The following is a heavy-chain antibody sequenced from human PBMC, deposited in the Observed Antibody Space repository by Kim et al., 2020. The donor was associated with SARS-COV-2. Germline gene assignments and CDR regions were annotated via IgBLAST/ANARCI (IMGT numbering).Heavy chain of an antibody. Sequence: GGSLRLSCAASGFTFSSYAMHWVRQAPGKGLEWVAVISYDGSNKYYADSVKGRFTISRDNSKNTLYLQMNSLRAEDTAVYYCAREKKAVQRGRGMDVWGQGTTVTVSS. CDR3: AREKKAVQRGRGMDV. CDR2: ISYDGSNK. D-gene: IGHD1-1*01. CDR1: GFTFSSYA. J-gene: IGHJ6*02. V-gene: IGHV3-30*04.